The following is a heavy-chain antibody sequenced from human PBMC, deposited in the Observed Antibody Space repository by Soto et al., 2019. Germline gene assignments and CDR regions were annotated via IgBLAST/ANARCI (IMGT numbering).Heavy chain of an antibody. Sequence: QVQLQESGPGLVKPSETLSLTCTVSGGSISSYYWSWIRQPPGKGLEWIGYIYYSGSTNYNPSLKSRVTISVATSKNQFSLKLSSVTAADTAVYYCARADILTGYYSGVNWFDPWGQGTLVTVSS. J-gene: IGHJ5*02. CDR2: IYYSGST. D-gene: IGHD3-9*01. CDR1: GGSISSYY. V-gene: IGHV4-59*01. CDR3: ARADILTGYYSGVNWFDP.